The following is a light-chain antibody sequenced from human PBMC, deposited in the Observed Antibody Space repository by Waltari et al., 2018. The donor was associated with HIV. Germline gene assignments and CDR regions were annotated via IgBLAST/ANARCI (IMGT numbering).Light chain of an antibody. CDR1: DRDFGFYNF. J-gene: IGLJ3*02. CDR3: ASYTANDTVM. V-gene: IGLV2-14*01. Sequence: SGLTQPASVSGFPGQSITTSCTGADRDFGFYNFSSLSHQYPGNVPKVILSKVDSRASGVSDRFSGSKSGNTASLSISGLRTEDEGVYFCASYTANDTVMFAGGTTVTVL. CDR2: KVD.